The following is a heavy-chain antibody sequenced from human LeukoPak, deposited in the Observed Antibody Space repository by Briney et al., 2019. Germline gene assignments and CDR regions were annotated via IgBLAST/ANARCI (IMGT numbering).Heavy chain of an antibody. D-gene: IGHD6-19*01. CDR3: ATYDQWLPHGFDP. Sequence: ASVKVSCKASAYTLTGYYMHWVRQAPGQGLEWMGWINPNSGGTNYAQKFQGRVTMIRDTSIGTAYLEPNRLRSDDTAVYYCATYDQWLPHGFDPWGQGTLVTVSS. CDR2: INPNSGGT. CDR1: AYTLTGYY. J-gene: IGHJ5*02. V-gene: IGHV1-2*02.